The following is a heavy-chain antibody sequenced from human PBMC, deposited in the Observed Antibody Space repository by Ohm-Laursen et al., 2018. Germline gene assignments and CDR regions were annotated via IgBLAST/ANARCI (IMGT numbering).Heavy chain of an antibody. Sequence: ATVKISCKASGYTFTSYDINWVRQATGQGLEWMGWMNPNSGNTGYAQKFQGRVTMTRNTSISTAYMELGSLRSEDTAVYYCARGRKYVGRGFDPWGQGTLVTVSS. V-gene: IGHV1-8*01. CDR2: MNPNSGNT. J-gene: IGHJ5*02. D-gene: IGHD3-10*02. CDR1: GYTFTSYD. CDR3: ARGRKYVGRGFDP.